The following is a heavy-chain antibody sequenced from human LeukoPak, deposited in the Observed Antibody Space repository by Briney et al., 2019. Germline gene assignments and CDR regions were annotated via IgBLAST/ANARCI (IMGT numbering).Heavy chain of an antibody. CDR2: ISAYNGNT. D-gene: IGHD6-13*01. V-gene: IGHV1-18*01. J-gene: IGHJ5*02. CDR3: ARIIAAAGSNWFDP. CDR1: GYTFTSYG. Sequence: GASVKVSCKASGYTFTSYGISWVRQAPGQGLEWIGWISAYNGNTNYAQKLQGRVTMTTDTSTSTAYMELRSLRSDDTAVYYCARIIAAAGSNWFDPWGQGTLSPSPQ.